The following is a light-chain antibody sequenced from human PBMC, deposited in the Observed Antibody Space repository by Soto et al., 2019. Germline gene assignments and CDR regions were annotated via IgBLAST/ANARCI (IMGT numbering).Light chain of an antibody. CDR1: QSLLHGNGKIY. J-gene: IGKJ1*01. CDR3: MQTLQLPPA. CDR2: EVS. Sequence: DIVLTQTPLSLSVTPGQPASISCKSSQSLLHGNGKIYLYWYLQKPGQPPHLLIYEVSNRFSGVPDWFSGSGSGTDFTLKIRRVEAEDAGVYYCMQTLQLPPACGQGSKVEVK. V-gene: IGKV2D-29*01.